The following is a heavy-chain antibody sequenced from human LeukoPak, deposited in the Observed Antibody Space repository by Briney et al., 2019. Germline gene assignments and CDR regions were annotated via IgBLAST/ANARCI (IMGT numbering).Heavy chain of an antibody. J-gene: IGHJ4*02. Sequence: SETLSLTCTVSGGSISSGSYYWSWIRQPAGKGLEWIGRIYTSGSTNYNPSLKSRVTISVDTSKNQFSLKLSSVTAADTAVYYCARARVTMVRGVLDYWGQETLVTVSS. CDR1: GGSISSGSYY. CDR2: IYTSGST. D-gene: IGHD3-10*01. V-gene: IGHV4-61*02. CDR3: ARARVTMVRGVLDY.